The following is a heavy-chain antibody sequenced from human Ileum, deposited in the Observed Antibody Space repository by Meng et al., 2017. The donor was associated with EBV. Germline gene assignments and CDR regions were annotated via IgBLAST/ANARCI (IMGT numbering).Heavy chain of an antibody. J-gene: IGHJ5*02. CDR2: INGGSGNT. CDR3: VRVKVALTNWIDP. CDR1: GYTFTDYT. D-gene: IGHD5-12*01. V-gene: IGHV1-3*01. Sequence: QAQLVQSGGEVKKPGASVKVSCKASGYTFTDYTMHWVRQAPGQRLEWMGWINGGSGNTKYSQKFQGRVTITRDTSASTAYMELSSLTSEDTAVYYCVRVKVALTNWIDPWGQGTLVTVSS.